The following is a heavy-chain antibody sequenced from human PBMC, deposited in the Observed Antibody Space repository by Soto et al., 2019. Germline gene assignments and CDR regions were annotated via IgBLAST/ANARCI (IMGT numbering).Heavy chain of an antibody. V-gene: IGHV3-11*06. CDR1: GFTFSDYY. Sequence: QVQLVESGGGLVKPGGSLRLSCAASGFTFSDYYMSWIRQAPGKGLEWVSYISSSSSYTNYADSVKGRFTISRDNAKNSLYLQMNSLRAEDTAVYYCARDPGYSSFYGMDVWGQGTTVTVSS. J-gene: IGHJ6*02. D-gene: IGHD6-6*01. CDR2: ISSSSSYT. CDR3: ARDPGYSSFYGMDV.